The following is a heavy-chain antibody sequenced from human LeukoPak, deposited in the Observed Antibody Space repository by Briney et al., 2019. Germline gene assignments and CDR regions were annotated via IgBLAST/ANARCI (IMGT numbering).Heavy chain of an antibody. J-gene: IGHJ3*02. CDR3: ARDPSSMVGSAPAIDI. CDR1: GFTFSSFP. V-gene: IGHV3-64*01. CDR2: ISSNGGST. D-gene: IGHD2-15*01. Sequence: PGGSLRLSCTASGFTFSSFPVHWVRQAPGKGLESVSAISSNGGSTYYANSVEGRFTISRDSSKNTLYLQMGSLRVEDMAVYYCARDPSSMVGSAPAIDIWGQGTMVTVSS.